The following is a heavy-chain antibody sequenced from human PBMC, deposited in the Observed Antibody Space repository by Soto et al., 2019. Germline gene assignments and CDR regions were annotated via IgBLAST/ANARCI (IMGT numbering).Heavy chain of an antibody. Sequence: GGSLRLSCAASGFTFSSHWMSWVRQAPGKGLEWVANIKPDGSEKWFVDSVKGRFTISRDNAKNSLYLQMNSLRAEDTAVYYCARGDYYDSSGPFSDAFDIWGQGTMVTVSS. CDR1: GFTFSSHW. V-gene: IGHV3-7*04. J-gene: IGHJ3*02. CDR2: IKPDGSEK. CDR3: ARGDYYDSSGPFSDAFDI. D-gene: IGHD3-22*01.